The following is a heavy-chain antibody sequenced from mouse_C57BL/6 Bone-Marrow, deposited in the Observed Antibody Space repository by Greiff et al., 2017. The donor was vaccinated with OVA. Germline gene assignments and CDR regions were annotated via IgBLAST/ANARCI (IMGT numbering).Heavy chain of an antibody. D-gene: IGHD1-1*01. CDR1: GYSITSGYY. V-gene: IGHV3-6*01. Sequence: EVKLVESGPGLVKPSQSLSLTCSVTGYSITSGYYWNWIRQFPGNKLEWMGYISYDGSNNYTPSLPHLISIPPDTSKNQFFLKLNSVTTEDTATYYCASRGGYYGTWFAYWGQGTLVTVSA. CDR3: ASRGGYYGTWFAY. CDR2: ISYDGSN. J-gene: IGHJ3*01.